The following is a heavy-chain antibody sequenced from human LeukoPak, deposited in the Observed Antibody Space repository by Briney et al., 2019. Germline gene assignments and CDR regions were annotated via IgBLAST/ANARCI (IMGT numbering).Heavy chain of an antibody. CDR2: INPNSGRR. CDR1: GYTFTGYY. CDR3: ARGDGYSYGYLGY. J-gene: IGHJ4*02. Sequence: GASVKVSCKAFGYTFTGYYMHWVRQAPGHGLEWMGWINPNSGRRSYAQKFQGRVTMTRDTSISTAYMELSRLKSDDTAVYYCARGDGYSYGYLGYWGQGTLVTVSS. D-gene: IGHD5-18*01. V-gene: IGHV1-2*02.